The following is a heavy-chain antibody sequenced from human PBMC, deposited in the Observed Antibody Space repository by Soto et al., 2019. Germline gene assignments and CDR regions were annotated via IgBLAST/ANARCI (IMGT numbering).Heavy chain of an antibody. V-gene: IGHV1-2*04. CDR3: ARDVGELRPGYYYYYMDV. J-gene: IGHJ6*03. D-gene: IGHD1-26*01. CDR2: INPNSGGT. Sequence: GASVKVSCKASGYTFTGYYMHWVRQAPGQGLEWMGWINPNSGGTNCAQKFQGWVTMTRDTSISTAYMELSRLRSDDTAVYYCARDVGELRPGYYYYYMDVWGKGTTVTVSS. CDR1: GYTFTGYY.